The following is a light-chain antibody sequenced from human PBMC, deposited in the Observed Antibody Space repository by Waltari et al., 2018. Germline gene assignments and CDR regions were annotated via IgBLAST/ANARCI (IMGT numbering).Light chain of an antibody. CDR2: GSS. CDR1: QSVSSNY. J-gene: IGKJ2*01. Sequence: EIVLTQSPGPLSLSPGERATLSCRASQSVSSNYLAWYQQRPGQAPRLLIHGSSSRATGIPDRFSGSGSGTDFTLTISRLEPEDFAVYYCQQYGRSWNTFGQGTKLEIK. V-gene: IGKV3-20*01. CDR3: QQYGRSWNT.